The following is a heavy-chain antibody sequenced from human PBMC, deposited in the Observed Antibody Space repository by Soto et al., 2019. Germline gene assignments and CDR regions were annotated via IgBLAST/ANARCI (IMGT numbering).Heavy chain of an antibody. V-gene: IGHV3-33*01. CDR1: GFTFRNSG. CDR2: IWFDGSDR. CDR3: ARGNYYIDF. Sequence: GGSLRLSCAASGFTFRNSGMHWVRQTPGKGLEWVAVIWFDGSDRYYADSVRGRFSISRDNSKNTLYLQMDSLRAEDTAVYCCARGNYYIDFWGQGTLVTVSS. D-gene: IGHD4-4*01. J-gene: IGHJ4*02.